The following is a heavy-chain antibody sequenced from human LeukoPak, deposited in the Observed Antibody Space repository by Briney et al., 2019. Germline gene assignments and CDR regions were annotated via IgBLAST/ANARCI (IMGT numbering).Heavy chain of an antibody. V-gene: IGHV1-18*01. CDR1: GYTFTSYG. D-gene: IGHD3-22*01. Sequence: ASVKVSCKASGYTFTSYGINWVRQAPGQGLEWMGWVSPFNGNTNYAQKVQGRVTMTTDTSTSTAYMELRSLRSDDTAVYYCARSRDYYDPPDYWGQGTLVTVSS. CDR2: VSPFNGNT. J-gene: IGHJ4*02. CDR3: ARSRDYYDPPDY.